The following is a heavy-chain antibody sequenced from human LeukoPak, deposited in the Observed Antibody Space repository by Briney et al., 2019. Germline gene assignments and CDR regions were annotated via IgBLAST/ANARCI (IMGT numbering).Heavy chain of an antibody. CDR2: INPNSGGT. CDR3: ARGGDSTPYYYYYYYMDV. Sequence: GASVKVSCKASGYTFTGYYMHWVRQAPGQGLEWMGWINPNSGGTNYAQKFQGRVTMTRDTSISTAYMELSRLRSDDTAVYYCARGGDSTPYYYYYYYMDVWGKGTTVTVSS. D-gene: IGHD3-10*01. J-gene: IGHJ6*03. CDR1: GYTFTGYY. V-gene: IGHV1-2*02.